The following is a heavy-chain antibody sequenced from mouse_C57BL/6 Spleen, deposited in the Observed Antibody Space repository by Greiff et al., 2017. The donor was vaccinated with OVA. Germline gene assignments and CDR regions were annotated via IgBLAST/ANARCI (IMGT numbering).Heavy chain of an antibody. CDR1: GFTFSSYA. V-gene: IGHV5-4*03. CDR2: ISDGGSYT. Sequence: EVMLVESGGGLVKPGGSLKLSCAASGFTFSSYAMSWVRQTPEKRLEWVATISDGGSYTYYPDNVKGRFTISRDNAKNNLYLQMSHLKSEDTAMYYCARDYDYDRAWVAYWGQGTLVTVSA. J-gene: IGHJ3*01. D-gene: IGHD2-4*01. CDR3: ARDYDYDRAWVAY.